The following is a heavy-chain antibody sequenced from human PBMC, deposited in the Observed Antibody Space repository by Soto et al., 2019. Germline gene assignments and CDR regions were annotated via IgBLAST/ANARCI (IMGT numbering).Heavy chain of an antibody. CDR3: VRGYSGYDLFDY. V-gene: IGHV1-24*01. CDR1: GYTLTELS. CDR2: FDPEDGET. D-gene: IGHD5-12*01. Sequence: ASVKVSCKVSGYTLTELSMHWVRQAPGKGLEWMGGFDPEDGETIYAQKFQGRVTMTEDTSTDTAYMELSSLRSEDTAVYYCVRGYSGYDLFDYWGQGTLVTVSS. J-gene: IGHJ4*02.